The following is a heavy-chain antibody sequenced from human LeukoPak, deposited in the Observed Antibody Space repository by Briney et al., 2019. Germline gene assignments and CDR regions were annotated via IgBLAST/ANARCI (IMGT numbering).Heavy chain of an antibody. J-gene: IGHJ5*02. Sequence: SETLPLTCAVYGGSFSGYYWSWIRQPPGKGLEWIGEINHSGSTNYNPSLKSRVTISVDTSKNQFSLKLSSVTAADTAVYYCASIVVVPAAIGWFDPWGQGTLVTVSS. D-gene: IGHD2-2*01. CDR3: ASIVVVPAAIGWFDP. V-gene: IGHV4-34*01. CDR1: GGSFSGYY. CDR2: INHSGST.